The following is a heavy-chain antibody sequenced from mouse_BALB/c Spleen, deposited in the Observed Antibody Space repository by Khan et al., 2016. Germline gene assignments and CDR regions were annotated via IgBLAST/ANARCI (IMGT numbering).Heavy chain of an antibody. V-gene: IGHV1-9*01. CDR3: ARWYGMDY. J-gene: IGHJ4*01. Sequence: VQLQESGAELMKPGASVKISCKVTGYTLSTYWIEWVKQRPGHGLEWIGQILPGSGSTKYNEKFKGKATFTADTPSNTAYMQLSSLSSEDSAVYYYARWYGMDYWGQGTSVTVSS. CDR2: ILPGSGST. CDR1: GYTLSTYW.